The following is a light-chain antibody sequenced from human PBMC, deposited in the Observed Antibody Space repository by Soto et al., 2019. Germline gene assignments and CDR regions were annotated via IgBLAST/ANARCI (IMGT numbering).Light chain of an antibody. V-gene: IGKV3-20*01. CDR3: QQYGSSPRT. CDR2: GAS. CDR1: QSVSSY. J-gene: IGKJ1*01. Sequence: ENVLTQSPGTLSLSPGERATLSCGASQSVSSYLAWYQQKPGQAPRLLIYGASSRATGIPDRFSGSGSGTDFTLTISRLEPEDFAVYYCQQYGSSPRTFGQGTKVDIK.